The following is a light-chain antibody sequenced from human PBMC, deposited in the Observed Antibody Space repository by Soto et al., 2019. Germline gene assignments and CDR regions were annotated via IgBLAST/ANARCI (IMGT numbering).Light chain of an antibody. J-gene: IGKJ4*01. CDR1: QSISSW. V-gene: IGKV1-5*03. CDR2: KAS. CDR3: QQYNSYSLT. Sequence: DIQMTQSPSTLSASVGDRVTITCRASQSISSWLAWYQQKPGKAPKLLIYKASSLESGVPSRFSGSGSGTEFPLTISILQPDDFATYYCQQYNSYSLTFGGGTKVEIK.